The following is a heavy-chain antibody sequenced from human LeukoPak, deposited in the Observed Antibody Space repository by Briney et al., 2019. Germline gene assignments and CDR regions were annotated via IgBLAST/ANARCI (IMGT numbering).Heavy chain of an antibody. D-gene: IGHD2-15*01. J-gene: IGHJ1*01. V-gene: IGHV4-34*01. Sequence: PSETLSLTCAVYGGSFSGYYWSWIRQPPGKGLEWIGEINHSGSTNYNPSLESRVTISVDTSKNQFSLKLSSVTAADTAVYYCARRLLGYCSGGSCYSGYFQHWGQGTLVTVSS. CDR2: INHSGST. CDR1: GGSFSGYY. CDR3: ARRLLGYCSGGSCYSGYFQH.